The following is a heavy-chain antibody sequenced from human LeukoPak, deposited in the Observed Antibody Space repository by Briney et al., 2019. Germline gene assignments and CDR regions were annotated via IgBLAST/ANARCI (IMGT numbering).Heavy chain of an antibody. Sequence: ASVKVSCKASGYTFSHYGINWVRQAPGQGLEWMGWNSAYNGNTNYAQNLQGRVTMTADTSTSIAYMELRSLRPDDTAVYYCVRDGGGLYYHYYMDVWGTGTTVTVSS. V-gene: IGHV1-18*01. CDR3: VRDGGGLYYHYYMDV. CDR1: GYTFSHYG. D-gene: IGHD3-16*01. J-gene: IGHJ6*03. CDR2: NSAYNGNT.